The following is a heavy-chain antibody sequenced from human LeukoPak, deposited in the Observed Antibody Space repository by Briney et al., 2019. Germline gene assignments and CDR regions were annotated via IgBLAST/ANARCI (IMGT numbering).Heavy chain of an antibody. Sequence: GESLKISCKGSGYNFIGYWIGWVRQMPGKGLEWMGVIYPGDSDTRYSPSFQGQVTISADKSISTAYLQWSSLKASDTAMYYCARRGSPARLYYFDYWGQGTLVTVSS. CDR3: ARRGSPARLYYFDY. CDR1: GYNFIGYW. CDR2: IYPGDSDT. V-gene: IGHV5-51*01. D-gene: IGHD3-16*01. J-gene: IGHJ4*02.